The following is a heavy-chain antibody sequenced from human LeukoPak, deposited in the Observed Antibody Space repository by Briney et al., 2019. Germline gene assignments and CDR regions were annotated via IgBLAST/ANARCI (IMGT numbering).Heavy chain of an antibody. J-gene: IGHJ4*02. CDR1: GFTFSSYA. V-gene: IGHV3-23*01. D-gene: IGHD2-2*01. CDR2: ISGSGGGT. Sequence: GGSLRLSCAASGFTFSSYAMSWVRQAPGKGLEWVSAISGSGGGTYYADPVKGRFTISRDNSKTTLYLQMNSLRAEDTAVYYCVKDRQIVVVPAAFYWGQGTLVTVSS. CDR3: VKDRQIVVVPAAFY.